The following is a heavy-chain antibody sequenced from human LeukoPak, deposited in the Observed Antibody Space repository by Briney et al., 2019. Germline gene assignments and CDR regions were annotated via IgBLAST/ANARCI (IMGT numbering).Heavy chain of an antibody. V-gene: IGHV3-30*18. CDR3: AKDPRRYSRSGGYFDY. CDR1: RFTFSNYV. CDR2: ISYDGSDK. D-gene: IGHD6-13*01. J-gene: IGHJ4*02. Sequence: GRSLRLSCAASRFTFSNYVMHWVRQAPGKGLEWVAVISYDGSDKYYADSVKGRFTISRDNSKNTLYLQMNSLRAEDTAVYYCAKDPRRYSRSGGYFDYWGQGTLVTVSS.